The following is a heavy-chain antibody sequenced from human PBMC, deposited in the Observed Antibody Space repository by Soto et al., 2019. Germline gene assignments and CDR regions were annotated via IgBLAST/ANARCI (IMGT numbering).Heavy chain of an antibody. J-gene: IGHJ5*02. V-gene: IGHV4-34*01. CDR2: INHSGST. D-gene: IGHD3-10*01. Sequence: PSETLSLTCAVYGGSFSGYYWNWIRQPPGKGLEWIGEINHSGSTNYNPSLKSRITISLDTSKNQFSLKLSSVTAADTAVYYCARFPNHYFVSGNYYNAFDPWGQGTLVTVSS. CDR1: GGSFSGYY. CDR3: ARFPNHYFVSGNYYNAFDP.